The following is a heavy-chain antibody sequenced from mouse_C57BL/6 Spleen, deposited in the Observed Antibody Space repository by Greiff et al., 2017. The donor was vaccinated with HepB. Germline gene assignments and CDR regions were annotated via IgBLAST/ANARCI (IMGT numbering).Heavy chain of an antibody. CDR3: AKGGYSDYGGYWYFDV. D-gene: IGHD2-13*01. V-gene: IGHV2-9*01. J-gene: IGHJ1*03. CDR1: GFSLTSYG. Sequence: VMLVESGPGLVAPSQSLSITCTVSGFSLTSYGVDWVRQPPGKGLEWLGVIWGGGSTNYNSALMSRLSISKDNSKSQVFLKMNSLQTDDTAMYYCAKGGYSDYGGYWYFDVWGTGTTVTVSS. CDR2: IWGGGST.